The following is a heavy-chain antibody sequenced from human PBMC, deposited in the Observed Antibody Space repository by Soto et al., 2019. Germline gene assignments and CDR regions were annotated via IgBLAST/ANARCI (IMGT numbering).Heavy chain of an antibody. Sequence: ASVKVSCKASGYTFTSYYMHWVRQAPGQGLEWMGIINPSGGSTSYAQKFQGRVTMTRDTSTSTVYMELSSLRSEDTAVYYCARGRITIFGVVIIPPYYFDYWGQGTLVTVSS. D-gene: IGHD3-3*01. CDR2: INPSGGST. CDR1: GYTFTSYY. CDR3: ARGRITIFGVVIIPPYYFDY. J-gene: IGHJ4*02. V-gene: IGHV1-46*01.